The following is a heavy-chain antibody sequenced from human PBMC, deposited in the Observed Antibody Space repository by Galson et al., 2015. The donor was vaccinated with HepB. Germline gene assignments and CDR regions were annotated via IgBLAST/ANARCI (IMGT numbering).Heavy chain of an antibody. CDR3: ARDDGAFDV. CDR1: GYTFISYL. D-gene: IGHD5-24*01. J-gene: IGHJ3*01. V-gene: IGHV1-3*01. Sequence: SVKVSCKASGYTFISYLIRWVRQAPGQGLEWMGWINLNNGDTQYSQRFQGRITITRDTSASTAYMELSSLRSEDTAMFYCARDDGAFDVWGQGTMVTVSS. CDR2: INLNNGDT.